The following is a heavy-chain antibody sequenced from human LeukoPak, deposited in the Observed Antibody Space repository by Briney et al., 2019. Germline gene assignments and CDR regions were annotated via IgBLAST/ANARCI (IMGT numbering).Heavy chain of an antibody. V-gene: IGHV3-30*18. CDR3: AKDRGIAVAGTFYYGMDV. Sequence: GGSLRLSCAASGFIFSNAWMNWVRQAPGKGLEWVAVISYDGSNKYYADSVKGRFTISRDNSKNTLYLQMNSLRAEDTAVYYCAKDRGIAVAGTFYYGMDVWGQGTTVTVSS. J-gene: IGHJ6*02. CDR1: GFIFSNAW. D-gene: IGHD6-19*01. CDR2: ISYDGSNK.